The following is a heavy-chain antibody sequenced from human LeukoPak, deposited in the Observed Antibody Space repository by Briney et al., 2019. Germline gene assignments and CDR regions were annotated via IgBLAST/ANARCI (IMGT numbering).Heavy chain of an antibody. CDR1: GITLSNYG. J-gene: IGHJ4*02. CDR3: AKRGVVIRVILVGFHKEAYYFES. V-gene: IGHV3-23*01. D-gene: IGHD3/OR15-3a*01. CDR2: ISDSGGST. Sequence: GGSLRLSCAVSGITLSNYGMSWIRQAPGKGLEWVAGISDSGGSTKYADSVKGRFTIARDNRKNTLYLQMNSLRAEDTAVYFCAKRGVVIRVILVGFHKEAYYFESWGQGTLVTVSS.